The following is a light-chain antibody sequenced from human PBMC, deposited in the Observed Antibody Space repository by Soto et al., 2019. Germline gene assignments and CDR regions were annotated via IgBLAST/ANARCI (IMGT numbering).Light chain of an antibody. V-gene: IGKV4-1*01. CDR2: WAS. CDR1: QSVFYSSNNKNS. Sequence: DIVMTQSPDSLAVSLGERATVNCKSSQSVFYSSNNKNSIAWYQQKPVQPPKLLIYWASTRESGVPDRFSGSGSGTDFTLTISSLQAEDVAVYYCQQYYSHPPFSQGTKVEIK. J-gene: IGKJ1*01. CDR3: QQYYSHPP.